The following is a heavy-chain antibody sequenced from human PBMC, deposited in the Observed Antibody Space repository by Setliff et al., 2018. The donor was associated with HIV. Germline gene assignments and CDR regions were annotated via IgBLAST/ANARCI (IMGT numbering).Heavy chain of an antibody. J-gene: IGHJ3*02. V-gene: IGHV3-7*01. CDR3: ARGTGYSGYDSSDAFDI. D-gene: IGHD5-12*01. CDR2: IKQDGSEK. CDR1: GFTFISYS. Sequence: GGSLRLSCAASGFTFISYSMSWVRQAPGKGLEWVANIKQDGSEKYYVDSVKGRFTVSRDNAKNSLYLQMNSLRADDTAVYYCARGTGYSGYDSSDAFDIWGQGTMVTVSS.